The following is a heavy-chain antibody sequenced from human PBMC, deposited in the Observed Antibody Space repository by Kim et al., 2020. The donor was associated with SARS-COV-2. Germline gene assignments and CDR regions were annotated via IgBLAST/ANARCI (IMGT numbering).Heavy chain of an antibody. Sequence: SETLSLTCTVSGGSISSYYWSWIRQPPGKGLEWIGYIYYSGSTNYNPSLKSRVTISVDTSKNQFSLKLSSVTAADTAVYYCARAEPGGAFDIWGQGTMVTVSS. J-gene: IGHJ3*02. CDR3: ARAEPGGAFDI. CDR2: IYYSGST. V-gene: IGHV4-59*08. CDR1: GGSISSYY. D-gene: IGHD3-10*01.